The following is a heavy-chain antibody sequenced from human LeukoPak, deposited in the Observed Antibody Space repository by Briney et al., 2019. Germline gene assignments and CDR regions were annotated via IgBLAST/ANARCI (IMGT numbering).Heavy chain of an antibody. CDR2: IKQDGSEK. V-gene: IGHV3-7*01. CDR3: ARGLGDYADYYYYMDV. J-gene: IGHJ6*03. D-gene: IGHD4-17*01. CDR1: GFTFSSYW. Sequence: PGGSLRLSCAASGFTFSSYWMSWVRQAPGKGLEWVAYIKQDGSEKYYVDSVKGRFTISRDNAKNSLYLQMNSLRAEDTAVYYCARGLGDYADYYYYMDVWGKGTTVTVSS.